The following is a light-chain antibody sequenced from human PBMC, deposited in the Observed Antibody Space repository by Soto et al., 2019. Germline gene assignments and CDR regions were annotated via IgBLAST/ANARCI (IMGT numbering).Light chain of an antibody. J-gene: IGKJ1*01. Sequence: IQMTQSPSSVSASIGYTVTIICRASQDISTLLAWYQQQPGKAPKLLIHDASSLESGVPSKFSGSGSGTEFTLTISSPQPEDFPTYYCQQYYSYRTFGQGTKVDIK. CDR2: DAS. CDR3: QQYYSYRT. CDR1: QDISTL. V-gene: IGKV1-5*02.